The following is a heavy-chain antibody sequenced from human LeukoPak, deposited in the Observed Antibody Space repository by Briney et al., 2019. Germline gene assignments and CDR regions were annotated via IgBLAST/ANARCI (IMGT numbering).Heavy chain of an antibody. Sequence: GASVKVSCKASGYTFTSYDINWVRQATGQGLEWMGWMNPNSGNTGYAQKFQGRVTMTRNISISTAYMEVSSLRSEDTAVYYCARVGGEPIIGDWYFDLWGRGTLVTVSS. J-gene: IGHJ2*01. CDR2: MNPNSGNT. CDR1: GYTFTSYD. V-gene: IGHV1-8*01. D-gene: IGHD1-26*01. CDR3: ARVGGEPIIGDWYFDL.